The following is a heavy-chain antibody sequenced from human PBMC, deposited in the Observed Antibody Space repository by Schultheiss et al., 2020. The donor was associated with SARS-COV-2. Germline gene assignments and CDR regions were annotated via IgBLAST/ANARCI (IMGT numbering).Heavy chain of an antibody. Sequence: GGSLRLSCAASGFTFSSYWMSWVRQAPGKGLEWVANIKQDGSEKYYVDSVRGRFSISRDNAKNSLYLQMNSLRAEDTAVYYCASSRSLLGELSVNNWFDPWGQGTLVTVSS. CDR1: GFTFSSYW. D-gene: IGHD3-16*02. J-gene: IGHJ5*02. V-gene: IGHV3-7*01. CDR3: ASSRSLLGELSVNNWFDP. CDR2: IKQDGSEK.